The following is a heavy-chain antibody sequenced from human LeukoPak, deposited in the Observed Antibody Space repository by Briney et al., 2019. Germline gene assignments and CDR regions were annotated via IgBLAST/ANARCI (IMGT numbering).Heavy chain of an antibody. CDR2: ISGSGGST. Sequence: GGSLRLSRAASGFTFSSYAMSWVRQAPGKGLEWVSAISGSGGSTYYADSVKGRFTISRDTSKNTLYLQMNSLRVEDTAVYYCARSSHYGILTGYSEEDAFDIWGQGTMVTVSS. CDR1: GFTFSSYA. D-gene: IGHD3-9*01. J-gene: IGHJ3*02. V-gene: IGHV3-23*01. CDR3: ARSSHYGILTGYSEEDAFDI.